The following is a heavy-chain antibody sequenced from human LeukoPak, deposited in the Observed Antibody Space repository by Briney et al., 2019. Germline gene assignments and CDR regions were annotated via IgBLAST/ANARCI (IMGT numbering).Heavy chain of an antibody. Sequence: SETLSLTCTVSGGSISSYYWSWIRQPAGKGLEWIGRIYTSGSTNYNPSLKSRVTMSVDTSKNQFSLKLSSVTAADTAVYYCARDGGWLQPTHYYYGMDVWGQGTTVTVSS. D-gene: IGHD5-24*01. CDR3: ARDGGWLQPTHYYYGMDV. J-gene: IGHJ6*02. V-gene: IGHV4-4*07. CDR2: IYTSGST. CDR1: GGSISSYY.